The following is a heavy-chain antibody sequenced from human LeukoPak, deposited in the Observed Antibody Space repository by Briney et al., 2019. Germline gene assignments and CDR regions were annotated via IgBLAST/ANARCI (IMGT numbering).Heavy chain of an antibody. CDR3: ASLTRDGYHFEW. CDR1: GYSISYGYS. Sequence: SETLSLTCTVSGYSISYGYSWAWIRQPPGKGLEWIGSVYHSGSTHYTPSFKSRVTISLDTSKNHFSLKLTSVTAADTAVYFCASLTRDGYHFEWWGRGTLVSVSS. CDR2: VYHSGST. J-gene: IGHJ4*02. D-gene: IGHD6-13*01. V-gene: IGHV4-38-2*02.